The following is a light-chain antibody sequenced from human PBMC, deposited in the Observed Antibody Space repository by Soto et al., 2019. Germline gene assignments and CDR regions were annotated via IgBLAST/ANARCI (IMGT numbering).Light chain of an antibody. CDR1: TSDVGAYNY. J-gene: IGLJ1*01. Sequence: QSALAQPASVSGSPGQSITISCTGSTSDVGAYNYVSWYKHHPGQAPQLMIYEVSNRPSGVSNRFSGSKSGNTASLTISGLQADDEGDYYCSSFKGTNSFVFGTGTKVTVL. CDR3: SSFKGTNSFV. V-gene: IGLV2-14*01. CDR2: EVS.